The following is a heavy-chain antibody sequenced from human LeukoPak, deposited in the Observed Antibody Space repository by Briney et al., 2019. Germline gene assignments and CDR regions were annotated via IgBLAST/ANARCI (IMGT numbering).Heavy chain of an antibody. D-gene: IGHD3-9*01. CDR3: ARRIGYYDILTGYYDAFDI. J-gene: IGHJ3*02. CDR1: GGSISSGSYY. CDR2: ISTSGST. Sequence: SQTLSLTCTVSGGSISSGSYYWSWIRQPAGKGLEWIGRISTSGSTNYNPSLKSRVTMSVDTSKNQFSLMLSSVTAADTAVYYCARRIGYYDILTGYYDAFDIWGQGTMVTVSS. V-gene: IGHV4-61*02.